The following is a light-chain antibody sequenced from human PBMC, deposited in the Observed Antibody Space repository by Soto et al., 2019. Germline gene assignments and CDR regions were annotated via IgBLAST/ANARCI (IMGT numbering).Light chain of an antibody. J-gene: IGLJ1*01. CDR3: QSYDGSLRRSV. V-gene: IGLV1-40*01. Sequence: QSVLTQPPSVSGAPGQRVTISCTGSSSNIGAGYDVHWYQQLPGTAPKLLIYGNSNRPSGVPDRFSGSKSGTSASLAITGLQAEDEADYYCQSYDGSLRRSVFGTGTKLTVL. CDR2: GNS. CDR1: SSNIGAGYD.